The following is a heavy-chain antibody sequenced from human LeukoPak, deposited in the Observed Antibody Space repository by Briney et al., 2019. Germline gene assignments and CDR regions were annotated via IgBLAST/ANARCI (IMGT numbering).Heavy chain of an antibody. V-gene: IGHV4-59*01. Sequence: PSETLSLTCTVSGGSISNYYWNWIRQPPGKGPEWIGYIYSSGSTSYNSSLKSRLTMSLDTSNNQFSLNLSSVTAADTALYYCATTTYGGNSGTFDIWGQGTMVTVFS. D-gene: IGHD4-23*01. CDR1: GGSISNYY. CDR3: ATTTYGGNSGTFDI. CDR2: IYSSGST. J-gene: IGHJ3*02.